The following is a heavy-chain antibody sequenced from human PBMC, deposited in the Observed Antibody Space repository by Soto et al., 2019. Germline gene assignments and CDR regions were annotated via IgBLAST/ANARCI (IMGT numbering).Heavy chain of an antibody. D-gene: IGHD3-22*01. CDR1: GFTFSNYG. V-gene: IGHV3-30*18. J-gene: IGHJ5*02. CDR3: AKAARAYYDDSSGGS. Sequence: QVQLVESGGGVVQPGRSLRLSCAASGFTFSNYGMHWVRQAPGKGLEWVAVISYDGSNKYYADSVKGRFTISRDNSKNTLYLQMNSLRAEDTAVYYCAKAARAYYDDSSGGSWGQGTLVTVSS. CDR2: ISYDGSNK.